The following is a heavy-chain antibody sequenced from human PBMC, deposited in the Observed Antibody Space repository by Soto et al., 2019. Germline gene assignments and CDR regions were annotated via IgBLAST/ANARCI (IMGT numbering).Heavy chain of an antibody. D-gene: IGHD3-22*01. J-gene: IGHJ4*02. V-gene: IGHV1-2*02. CDR2: INPNSGGT. CDR3: ARDRPYDSSGKGDY. Sequence: ASVKVSCKASGYTFTGYYMHWVRQAPGQGLEWMGWINPNSGGTNYAQKFQGRVTMTRDTSISTAYMELSRLRSDDTAVYYCARDRPYDSSGKGDYWGQGTLVTVSS. CDR1: GYTFTGYY.